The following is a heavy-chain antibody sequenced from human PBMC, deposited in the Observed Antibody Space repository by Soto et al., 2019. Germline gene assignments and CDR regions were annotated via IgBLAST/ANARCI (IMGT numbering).Heavy chain of an antibody. D-gene: IGHD6-19*01. J-gene: IGHJ5*02. CDR1: GGSISSSSYY. CDR3: ARPGGIAVAGYNWFDP. Sequence: QLQLQESGPGLVKPSETLSLTCTVSGGSISSSSYYWGWIRQPPGKGLEWIGSIYYSGSTYYNPSLKSRVTISVDTSKNHFSLKLSSVTAADTAVYYCARPGGIAVAGYNWFDPWGQGTLVTVSS. CDR2: IYYSGST. V-gene: IGHV4-39*02.